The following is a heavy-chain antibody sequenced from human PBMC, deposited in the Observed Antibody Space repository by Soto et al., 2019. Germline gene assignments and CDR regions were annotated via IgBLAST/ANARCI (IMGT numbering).Heavy chain of an antibody. D-gene: IGHD2-15*01. CDR2: IIPIFGTA. V-gene: IGHV1-69*13. Sequence: GASVKLSCKASGGTFSSYSISWVREAPGQGLEWMGGIIPIFGTANDAQKFQGRVTITADESTSTAYMELSSLRSEDTAVYYCASETGGGYGMDVWGQGTTVTVSS. CDR3: ASETGGGYGMDV. CDR1: GGTFSSYS. J-gene: IGHJ6*02.